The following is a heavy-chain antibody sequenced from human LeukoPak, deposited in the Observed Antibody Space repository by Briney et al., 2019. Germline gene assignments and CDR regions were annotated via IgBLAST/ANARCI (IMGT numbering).Heavy chain of an antibody. D-gene: IGHD3-22*01. CDR3: ARRAGDYSHPYDY. CDR2: ISYHGRNK. J-gene: IGHJ4*02. Sequence: GGSLRLSCAASGFTFSSSAMHWVRQAPGKGLEWVAVISYHGRNKYYADSVKGRFTISRDNSKNTVHLQMNSLRAEDTAMYYCARRAGDYSHPYDYWGQGTLVTVSS. CDR1: GFTFSSSA. V-gene: IGHV3-30*14.